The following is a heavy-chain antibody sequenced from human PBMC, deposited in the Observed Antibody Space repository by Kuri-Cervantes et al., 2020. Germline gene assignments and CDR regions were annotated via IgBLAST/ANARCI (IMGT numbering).Heavy chain of an antibody. J-gene: IGHJ4*02. Sequence: SETLSLTCAVYGGSFSGYCWSWIRQPPGKGLEWIGEINHSGSTAYNPSLKSRVTISVDTSKNQFSLKLSSVTAADTAVYYCARNAIAVAPGYFDYWGQGTLVTVSS. CDR1: GGSFSGYC. CDR2: INHSGST. V-gene: IGHV4-34*01. CDR3: ARNAIAVAPGYFDY. D-gene: IGHD6-19*01.